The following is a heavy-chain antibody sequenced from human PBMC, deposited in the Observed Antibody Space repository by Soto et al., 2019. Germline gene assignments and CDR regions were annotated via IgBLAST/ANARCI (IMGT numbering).Heavy chain of an antibody. D-gene: IGHD4-17*01. CDR3: ARDSADIEINTMTTVTTGWFDP. CDR1: GFTFSDYY. J-gene: IGHJ5*02. Sequence: GGSLRLSCAASGFTFSDYYMSWIRQAPGKGLEWVSYFSSSGSTIYYADSVKGRFTISRDNAKNSLYLQMNSLRAEDTAVYYCARDSADIEINTMTTVTTGWFDPWGQGTLVTVSS. V-gene: IGHV3-11*01. CDR2: FSSSGSTI.